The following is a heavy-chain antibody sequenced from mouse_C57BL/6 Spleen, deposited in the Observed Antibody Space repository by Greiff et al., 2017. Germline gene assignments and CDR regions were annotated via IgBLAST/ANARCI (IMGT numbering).Heavy chain of an antibody. CDR3: AKGYYGSYWYFDV. Sequence: VQLKQSGPELVKPGASVKMSCKASGYTFTDYNMHWVKQSHGKSLEWIGYINPNNGGTSYNQKFKGKATLTVNKSSSTAYMELRSLTSEDSAVYYCAKGYYGSYWYFDVWGTGTTVTVSS. D-gene: IGHD1-1*01. J-gene: IGHJ1*03. CDR1: GYTFTDYN. CDR2: INPNNGGT. V-gene: IGHV1-22*01.